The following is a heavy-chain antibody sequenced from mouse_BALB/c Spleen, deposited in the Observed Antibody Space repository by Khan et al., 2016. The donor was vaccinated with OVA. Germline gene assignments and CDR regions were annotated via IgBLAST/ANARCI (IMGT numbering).Heavy chain of an antibody. J-gene: IGHJ3*01. CDR2: ISTGGHYT. V-gene: IGHV5-6*01. Sequence: EVQLQESGGDLVKPGGSRKLSCAVSGFTFSTYGMSWVRQTPDMRLEWVATISTGGHYTYYPDSVKGRFTISRDNAMNTLYLQMSILKSEDTAIYYCTRLAYYYNSEGFAYWGQGTLVAVSA. CDR3: TRLAYYYNSEGFAY. CDR1: GFTFSTYG. D-gene: IGHD1-1*01.